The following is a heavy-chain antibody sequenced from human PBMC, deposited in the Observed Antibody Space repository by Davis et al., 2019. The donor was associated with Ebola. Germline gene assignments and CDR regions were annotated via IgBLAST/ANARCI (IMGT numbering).Heavy chain of an antibody. CDR2: IYYTGST. CDR3: AREPAFSSSWYADY. Sequence: SETLSLTCTVSGGSISTYYWSWIRQPPGKGLEWIGYIYYTGSTVYNPSLKSRVTISADMSKNQFSLKVRSVTAADTAVYYCAREPAFSSSWYADYWGQGTLVTVSS. V-gene: IGHV4-59*12. J-gene: IGHJ4*02. D-gene: IGHD6-13*01. CDR1: GGSISTYY.